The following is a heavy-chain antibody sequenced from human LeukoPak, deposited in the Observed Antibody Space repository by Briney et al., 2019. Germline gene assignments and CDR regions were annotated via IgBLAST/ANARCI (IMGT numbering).Heavy chain of an antibody. CDR3: ARDPQYCAGDCHYGRFDY. J-gene: IGHJ4*02. Sequence: PGGSLRLSCAASGFTFSVYWMTWVRQAPGKGLEWVANIKQDGSEKYYVDSVKGRFTISRDNAKNSLYLQMNSLRAEATAVYYCARDPQYCAGDCHYGRFDYWGQGTLVTVSS. V-gene: IGHV3-7*01. CDR2: IKQDGSEK. D-gene: IGHD2-21*02. CDR1: GFTFSVYW.